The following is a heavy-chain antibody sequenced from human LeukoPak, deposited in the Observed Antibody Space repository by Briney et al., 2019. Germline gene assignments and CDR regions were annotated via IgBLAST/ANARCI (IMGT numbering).Heavy chain of an antibody. D-gene: IGHD5-12*01. CDR3: AKDRYGDYEAPFHYYMDA. Sequence: ASVKVSCKASGYTFSGFYIHWVRQAPGQGLEWMGWINPNSGVTNYAQKLQGRVTITRDTSIDTAYMQLSRLRSDDTAVYYCAKDRYGDYEAPFHYYMDAWGRGTTVTISS. CDR2: INPNSGVT. V-gene: IGHV1-2*02. CDR1: GYTFSGFY. J-gene: IGHJ6*03.